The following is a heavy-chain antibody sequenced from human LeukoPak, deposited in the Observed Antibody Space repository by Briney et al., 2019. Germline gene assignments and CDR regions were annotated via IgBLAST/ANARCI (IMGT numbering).Heavy chain of an antibody. CDR3: ARDSALLLRSRYYFDY. Sequence: SVKVSCKASGGTFSSYAISWVRQAPGQGLEWLGRIIPILGIANYAQKFQGRVTITADKSTSTAYMELSSLRSEDTAVYYCARDSALLLRSRYYFDYWGQGTLVTVSS. J-gene: IGHJ4*02. CDR2: IIPILGIA. D-gene: IGHD3-22*01. V-gene: IGHV1-69*04. CDR1: GGTFSSYA.